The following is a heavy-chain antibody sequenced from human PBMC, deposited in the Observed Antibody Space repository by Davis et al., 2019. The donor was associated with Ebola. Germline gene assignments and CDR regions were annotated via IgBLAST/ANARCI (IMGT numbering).Heavy chain of an antibody. V-gene: IGHV3-21*04. CDR1: GFTFSSYS. D-gene: IGHD5-18*01. CDR3: ARGPYRGFDP. J-gene: IGHJ5*02. Sequence: GESLKISCAASGFTFSSYSMNWVRQAPGKGLEWVSMISSSGNNTYYADSVKGRFTISRDNSKNTLYLQMNSLRVEDTAMYYCARGPYRGFDPWGQGILVTVSS. CDR2: ISSSGNNT.